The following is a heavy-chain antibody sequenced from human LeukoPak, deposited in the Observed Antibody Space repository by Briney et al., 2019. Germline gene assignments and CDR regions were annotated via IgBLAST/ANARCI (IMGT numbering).Heavy chain of an antibody. D-gene: IGHD2/OR15-2a*01. CDR3: ARLLLSAARVGWFDP. Sequence: TLTLTCAISGNSFASNSAAWNCISQAPSRGLVWLGRTYYRSKWYNDYAVSVKSRITINPDTSKNQFSLQLNSVTPEDTAVYYCARLLLSAARVGWFDPWGQGTLVTVSS. CDR1: GNSFASNSAA. V-gene: IGHV6-1*01. J-gene: IGHJ5*02. CDR2: TYYRSKWYN.